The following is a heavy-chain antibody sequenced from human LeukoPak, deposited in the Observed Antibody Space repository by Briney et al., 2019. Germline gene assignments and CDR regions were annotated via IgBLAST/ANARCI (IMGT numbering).Heavy chain of an antibody. V-gene: IGHV1-18*01. CDR1: GYTFTSYG. Sequence: GASVKVSCKASGYTFTSYGISWVRQAPGQGLEWMGWIGAYNGNTNYAQKLQGRVTMTTDTSTSTAYMELRSLRSDDTAVYYCARMAWFGELLLFDYWGQGTLVTVSS. CDR2: IGAYNGNT. D-gene: IGHD3-10*01. CDR3: ARMAWFGELLLFDY. J-gene: IGHJ4*02.